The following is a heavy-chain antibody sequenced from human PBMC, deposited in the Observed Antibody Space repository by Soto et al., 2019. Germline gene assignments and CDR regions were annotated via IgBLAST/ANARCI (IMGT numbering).Heavy chain of an antibody. CDR3: AREVRYYDFWSGYNYYYYYGMDV. V-gene: IGHV4-30-4*01. D-gene: IGHD3-3*01. CDR1: GGSISSGDYY. J-gene: IGHJ6*02. Sequence: PSETLSLTCTVSGGSISSGDYYWSGSRQPPGKGLEWIGYIYYSGSTYYNPSLKSRVTISVDTSKNQFSLKLSSVTAADTAVYYCAREVRYYDFWSGYNYYYYYGMDVWGQGTTVAVSS. CDR2: IYYSGST.